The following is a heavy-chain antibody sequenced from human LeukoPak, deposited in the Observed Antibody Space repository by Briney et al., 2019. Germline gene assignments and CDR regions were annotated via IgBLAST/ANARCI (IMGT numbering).Heavy chain of an antibody. CDR1: GFTFSSYS. CDR3: ARGLIHYYDSSSYYPRAFDI. CDR2: ISSSSSYI. Sequence: GGSLRLSCAASGFTFSSYSMNWVRQAPGKGLEWASSISSSSSYIYYADSVKGRFTISRDNAKNSLYLQMNSLRAEDTAVYYCARGLIHYYDSSSYYPRAFDIWGQGTMVTVSS. D-gene: IGHD3-22*01. J-gene: IGHJ3*02. V-gene: IGHV3-21*01.